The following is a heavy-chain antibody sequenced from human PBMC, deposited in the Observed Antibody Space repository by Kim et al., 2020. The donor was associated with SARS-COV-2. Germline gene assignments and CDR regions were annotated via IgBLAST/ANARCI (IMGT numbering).Heavy chain of an antibody. D-gene: IGHD2-15*01. CDR3: GRGSTPSGNWFDP. J-gene: IGHJ5*02. CDR2: IDAGNGDT. Sequence: ASVKVSCKASGYTFTSSAIHWVRQAPGQRLEWMGCIDAGNGDTRYSQKFQGRVTITRDTSASTAYMELSSLRSEDTAVYYCGRGSTPSGNWFDPWGPGTLVIVSS. CDR1: GYTFTSSA. V-gene: IGHV1-3*01.